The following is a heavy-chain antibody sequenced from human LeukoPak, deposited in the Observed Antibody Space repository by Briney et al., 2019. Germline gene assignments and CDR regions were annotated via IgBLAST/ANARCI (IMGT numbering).Heavy chain of an antibody. Sequence: GGSLRLSCAASGSTVSRNYMSWVRQTPGKGLGWVSSISSSSSYIYYADSVKGRFTISRDNAKNSLYLQMNSLRAEDTAVYYCASLPGLGYNWFDPWGQGTLVTVSS. CDR3: ASLPGLGYNWFDP. CDR2: ISSSSSYI. D-gene: IGHD7-27*01. CDR1: GSTVSRNY. J-gene: IGHJ5*02. V-gene: IGHV3-21*01.